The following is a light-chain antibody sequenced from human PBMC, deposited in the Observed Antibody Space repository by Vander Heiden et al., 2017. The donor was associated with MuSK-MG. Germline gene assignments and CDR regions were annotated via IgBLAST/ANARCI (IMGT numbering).Light chain of an antibody. Sequence: IQMTQSPSSLSASVGDRVTITCQASQDISNYLNWYQQKPGKAPKLLIYDASNLETGVPSRFSGSGSGTDFTFTISSLQPEDFATYYCQQDDNLPTTFGQGTLLEIK. CDR2: DAS. CDR1: QDISNY. CDR3: QQDDNLPTT. V-gene: IGKV1-33*01. J-gene: IGKJ5*01.